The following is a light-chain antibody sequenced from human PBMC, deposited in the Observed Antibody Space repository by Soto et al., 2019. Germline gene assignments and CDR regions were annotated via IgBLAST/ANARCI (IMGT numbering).Light chain of an antibody. CDR2: DAS. CDR1: QSVGGH. V-gene: IGKV3-11*01. J-gene: IGKJ5*01. Sequence: EIVLTQSPATLSLSPGERATLSCRASQSVGGHLAWYQQKPGQAPRLLSYDASDRATGIPARFSGSGSETDFTLTISSLEPDDFAVYYCQQRNNWPPSFTFGQGTRLEI. CDR3: QQRNNWPPSFT.